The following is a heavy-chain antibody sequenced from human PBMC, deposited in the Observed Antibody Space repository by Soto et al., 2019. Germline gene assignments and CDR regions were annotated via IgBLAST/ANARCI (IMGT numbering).Heavy chain of an antibody. CDR1: GFTFSSYA. Sequence: GGSLRLSCAASGFTFSSYAMSWVRQTPGKGLEWVSAISGSGDSTYYADSVKGRFTISRDNSRNTLSLQMNSLRAEDTAVYYCAKDVPGYSSGPAVWGKGTTVTVSS. D-gene: IGHD6-19*01. CDR3: AKDVPGYSSGPAV. J-gene: IGHJ6*04. V-gene: IGHV3-23*01. CDR2: ISGSGDST.